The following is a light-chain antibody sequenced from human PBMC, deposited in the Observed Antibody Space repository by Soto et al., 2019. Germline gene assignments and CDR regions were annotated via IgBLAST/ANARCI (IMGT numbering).Light chain of an antibody. CDR1: SSNIRSNT. CDR3: AAWDDSLNGVV. V-gene: IGLV1-44*01. J-gene: IGLJ2*01. Sequence: QSVLTQPPSASGTPGQRVTISCSGSSSNIRSNTVNWYQQLPGTAPKLLIYSNNQRPSGVPDRFSASKSGASASLAISGLQSEDEADYYCAAWDDSLNGVVFGGGTKLTVL. CDR2: SNN.